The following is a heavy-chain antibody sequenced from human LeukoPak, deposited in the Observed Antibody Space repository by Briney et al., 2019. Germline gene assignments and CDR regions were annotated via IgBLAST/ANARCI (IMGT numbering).Heavy chain of an antibody. D-gene: IGHD6-19*01. CDR2: TYYRSKWYN. V-gene: IGHV6-1*01. CDR1: GDSVSSNSAA. J-gene: IGHJ4*02. Sequence: SQALSLTCAIAGDSVSSNSAAWNWIRQSPSRGLEWLGGTYYRSKWYNDYAVSVKSRITINPDTSKNQFSLQLNSVTPEDTAVYYCAREESSGWYQNYFDYWGQGTLVTVSS. CDR3: AREESSGWYQNYFDY.